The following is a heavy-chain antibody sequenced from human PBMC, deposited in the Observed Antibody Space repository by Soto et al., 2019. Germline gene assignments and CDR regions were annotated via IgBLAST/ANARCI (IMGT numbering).Heavy chain of an antibody. CDR1: GGTFKKYG. CDR3: AGEVGGTGLHD. D-gene: IGHD1-26*01. V-gene: IGHV1-69*12. CDR2: IIPMYGIA. J-gene: IGHJ4*02. Sequence: QVQLVQSGAEVKKPGSSVRVSCRTSGGTFKKYGFSWVRQAPGQGLEWMGGIIPMYGIANYGQIFQGRLTSTADESTNTVYMDLTSLKSEDTAVHYCAGEVGGTGLHDWGQGTQVTVSS.